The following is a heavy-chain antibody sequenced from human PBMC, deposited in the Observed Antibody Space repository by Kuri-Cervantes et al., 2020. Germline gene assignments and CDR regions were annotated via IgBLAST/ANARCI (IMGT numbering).Heavy chain of an antibody. CDR1: GFTFSSYG. Sequence: GGSLRLSCAASGFTFSSYGMHWVRQAPGKGLEWVAVISYDGSNKYYADSVKGRFTISRDNSKNTLYLQMNSLRAEDTAIYYCASAMPSSGSDYWGQGTLVTVSS. CDR3: ASAMPSSGSDY. J-gene: IGHJ4*02. V-gene: IGHV3-30*03. D-gene: IGHD6-19*01. CDR2: ISYDGSNK.